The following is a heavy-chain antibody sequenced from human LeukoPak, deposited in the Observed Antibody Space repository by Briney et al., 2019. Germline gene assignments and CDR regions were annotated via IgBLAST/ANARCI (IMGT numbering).Heavy chain of an antibody. J-gene: IGHJ5*02. V-gene: IGHV3-23*01. CDR3: ARHRHDFLNWFDP. D-gene: IGHD3-3*01. Sequence: GGSLRLSCAASGFTFSSYAMSWVRQAPGKGLEWVSAISGSGGTTYYADSVKGRFTISRDNSKNTLYLQMNSLRAEDTAVYYCARHRHDFLNWFDPWGQGTLVTVSS. CDR1: GFTFSSYA. CDR2: ISGSGGTT.